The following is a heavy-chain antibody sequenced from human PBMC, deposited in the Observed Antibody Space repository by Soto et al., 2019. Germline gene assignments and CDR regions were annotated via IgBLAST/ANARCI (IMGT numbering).Heavy chain of an antibody. V-gene: IGHV3-74*01. CDR3: TRDDSGLGIDY. Sequence: PGGSLRLSCEASGFNFRDFWMHWVRQPPGKGPEWVSNIPSDGRDVSYADSVRGRFTISGDDARNTLYLQMSDLRVEDTAIYYCTRDDSGLGIDYWGQGTQVTVSS. D-gene: IGHD1-26*01. J-gene: IGHJ4*02. CDR1: GFNFRDFW. CDR2: IPSDGRDV.